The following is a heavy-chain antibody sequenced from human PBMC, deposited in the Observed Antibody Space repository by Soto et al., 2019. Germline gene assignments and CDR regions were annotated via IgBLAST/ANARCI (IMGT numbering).Heavy chain of an antibody. D-gene: IGHD3-3*01. V-gene: IGHV1-24*01. CDR3: ARAIVYDFWSGYSSYDYYGMDV. J-gene: IGHJ6*02. CDR2: FDPEDGET. Sequence: GASVKVSCKVSGYTLTELSMHWVRQAPGKGLEWMGGFDPEDGETIYAQKFQGRVTMTEDTSTDTAYMELSSLRSDDTAVYYCARAIVYDFWSGYSSYDYYGMDVWGQGTTVTVS. CDR1: GYTLTELS.